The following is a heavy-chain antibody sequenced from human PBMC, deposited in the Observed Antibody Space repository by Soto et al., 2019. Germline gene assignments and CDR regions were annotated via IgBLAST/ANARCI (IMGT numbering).Heavy chain of an antibody. D-gene: IGHD2-2*01. V-gene: IGHV5-51*01. Sequence: GESLKISCTGVGYSFTSYWIGWVRQMPGKGLEWMGIIYPGDSDTRYSPSFQGQVTISADKSITTAYLQWSSLKASDTAMYYCARGVCNTTICDPWIDPSGEGTLVSVSS. J-gene: IGHJ5*02. CDR3: ARGVCNTTICDPWIDP. CDR2: IYPGDSDT. CDR1: GYSFTSYW.